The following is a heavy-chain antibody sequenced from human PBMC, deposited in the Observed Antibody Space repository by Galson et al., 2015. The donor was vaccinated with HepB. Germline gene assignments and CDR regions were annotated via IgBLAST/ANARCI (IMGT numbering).Heavy chain of an antibody. CDR1: GYTFTSYG. J-gene: IGHJ4*02. Sequence: SVKVSCKASGYTFTSYGISWVRQAPGQGLEWMGWISAYNGNTNYAQKLQGRVTMTTDTSTSTAYMELRSLRSDDTAVYYCARVRGPLHKQPDLSDLDRQSYFDYWGQGTLVTVSS. CDR2: ISAYNGNT. D-gene: IGHD4-11*01. CDR3: ARVRGPLHKQPDLSDLDRQSYFDY. V-gene: IGHV1-18*01.